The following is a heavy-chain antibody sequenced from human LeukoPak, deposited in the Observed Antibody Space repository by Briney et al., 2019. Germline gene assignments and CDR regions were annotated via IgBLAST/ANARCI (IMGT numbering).Heavy chain of an antibody. J-gene: IGHJ3*02. V-gene: IGHV4-4*07. CDR3: ARGRYCSADICSGGDAFDI. CDR1: GGSINNYY. D-gene: IGHD2-15*01. CDR2: IYTRGST. Sequence: SSETLSLTCTVSGGSINNYYWSGIRQPAGKGLEWIGRIYTRGSTKYNPSLKSRVTMSVDTSKNQFSLKLSSVTAADTAVYYCARGRYCSADICSGGDAFDIWGQGTMVSVSS.